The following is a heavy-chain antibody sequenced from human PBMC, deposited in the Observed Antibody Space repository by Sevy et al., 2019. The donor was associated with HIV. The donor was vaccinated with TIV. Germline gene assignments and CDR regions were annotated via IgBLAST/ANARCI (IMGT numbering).Heavy chain of an antibody. D-gene: IGHD6-19*01. V-gene: IGHV3-23*01. CDR3: AKEWTQLSDWYVELDY. Sequence: GGSLRLSCAASGFTFSNYAMSWVRQAPGKGLEWVSSISISGIKTYYADSVKGRFTISRDNSKNTLYLQMNSLRADDTAVYYCAKEWTQLSDWYVELDYWGQGSLVTVSS. J-gene: IGHJ4*02. CDR1: GFTFSNYA. CDR2: ISISGIKT.